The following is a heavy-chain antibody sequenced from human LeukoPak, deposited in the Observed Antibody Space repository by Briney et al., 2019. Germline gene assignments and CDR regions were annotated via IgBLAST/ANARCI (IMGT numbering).Heavy chain of an antibody. D-gene: IGHD3-22*01. CDR3: ARAGYDSSGYYSY. J-gene: IGHJ4*02. V-gene: IGHV1-46*01. CDR1: GYTFTNYY. Sequence: ASVKVSCKASGYTFTNYYMNWMRQAPGQGLEWMGIINPSGGSTSYAQKFQGRVTMTRDTSTSTVYMELSSLRSDDTAVYYCARAGYDSSGYYSYWGQGTLVTVSS. CDR2: INPSGGST.